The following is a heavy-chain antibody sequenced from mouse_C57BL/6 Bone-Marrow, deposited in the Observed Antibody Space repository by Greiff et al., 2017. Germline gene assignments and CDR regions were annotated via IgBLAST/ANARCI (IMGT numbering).Heavy chain of an antibody. CDR1: GYTFTGYW. J-gene: IGHJ4*01. D-gene: IGHD1-1*01. CDR3: ASRITTVVADYYAMDY. CDR2: ILPGSGST. V-gene: IGHV1-9*01. Sequence: VQLQESGAELMKPGASVKLSCKATGYTFTGYWIEWVKQRPGHGLEWIGEILPGSGSTNYNEKFKGKATFTADTSSNTAYMQLSSLTTEDSAIYYCASRITTVVADYYAMDYWGQGTSVTVSS.